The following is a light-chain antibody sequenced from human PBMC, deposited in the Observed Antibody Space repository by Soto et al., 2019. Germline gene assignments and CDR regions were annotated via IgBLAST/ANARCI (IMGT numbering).Light chain of an antibody. CDR3: QSYDSSTVV. J-gene: IGLJ2*01. V-gene: IGLV6-57*04. Sequence: NFMLTQPHSVSESPGKTVTISCTRSSGSIASNYVQWYQQRPGSAPTTVIYEDNQRPSGVPDRFSGSIDSSSNSASLTISGLKTEDEADYYCQSYDSSTVVFGGGPQLTVL. CDR2: EDN. CDR1: SGSIASNY.